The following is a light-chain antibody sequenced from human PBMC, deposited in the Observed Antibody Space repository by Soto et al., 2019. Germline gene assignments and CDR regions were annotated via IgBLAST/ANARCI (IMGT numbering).Light chain of an antibody. Sequence: QSVLTQPPSVSGAPGQRVTMSCTGSSSNLGAGYDVHWYQQFPGTAPKLLIYGDSNRPSGVPDRFSGSKSGPSASLAITGLQAEDEADYYCATWDDSLNGHVVFGGGTQLTVL. V-gene: IGLV1-40*01. CDR3: ATWDDSLNGHVV. CDR1: SSNLGAGYD. CDR2: GDS. J-gene: IGLJ2*01.